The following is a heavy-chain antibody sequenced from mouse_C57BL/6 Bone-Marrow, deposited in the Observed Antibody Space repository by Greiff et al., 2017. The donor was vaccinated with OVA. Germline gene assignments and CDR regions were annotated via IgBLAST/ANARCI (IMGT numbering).Heavy chain of an antibody. Sequence: EVKVVESGGGLVQPKGSLKLSCAASGFSFNTYAMNWVRQAPGKGLEWVARIRSKSNNYATYYADSVKDRFTISRDDSESMLYLQMNNLKTEDTAMYYCVRQGWLLGFAYWGQGTLVTVSA. CDR1: GFSFNTYA. CDR2: IRSKSNNYAT. D-gene: IGHD2-3*01. V-gene: IGHV10-1*01. CDR3: VRQGWLLGFAY. J-gene: IGHJ3*01.